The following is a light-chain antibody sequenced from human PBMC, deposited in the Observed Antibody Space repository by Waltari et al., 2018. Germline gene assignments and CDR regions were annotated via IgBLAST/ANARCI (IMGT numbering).Light chain of an antibody. CDR3: MQSLRTLWT. V-gene: IGKV2-28*01. J-gene: IGKJ1*01. CDR2: LGS. CDR1: KILLHSNGNNY. Sequence: DIVVTQSPLSLPVTPGEPASISCRSNKILLHSNGNNYLNWYLQKPGQSPQLLIYLGSKRGSWVPDRFSGSGSGTDVTLRISRVEAEDVGVYYCMQSLRTLWTFGQGTKLEIK.